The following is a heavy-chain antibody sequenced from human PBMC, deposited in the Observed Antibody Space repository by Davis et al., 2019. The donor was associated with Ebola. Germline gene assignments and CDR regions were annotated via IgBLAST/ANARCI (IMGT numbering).Heavy chain of an antibody. V-gene: IGHV7-4-1*02. D-gene: IGHD6-6*01. J-gene: IGHJ4*02. CDR2: INTNTGNP. CDR1: GYTFTGYY. Sequence: ASVKVSCKASGYTFTGYYMHWVRQAPGQGLEWMGWINTNTGNPTYAQGFTGRFVFSLDTSVSTAYLQISSLKAEDTAVYYCARVGRIAARPLLDYWGQGTLVTVSS. CDR3: ARVGRIAARPLLDY.